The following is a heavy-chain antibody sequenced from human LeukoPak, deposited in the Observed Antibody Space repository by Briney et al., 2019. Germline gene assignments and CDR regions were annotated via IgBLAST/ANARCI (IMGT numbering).Heavy chain of an antibody. CDR2: ISGSSTYT. CDR3: ARVGSRGYYFDY. D-gene: IGHD1-26*01. V-gene: IGHV3-11*06. CDR1: GFTFSDYY. J-gene: IGHJ4*02. Sequence: GGSLRLSCAASGFTFSDYYMSWVRQAPGKGLEWVSHISGSSTYTNYADSVKGRFTISRDNANNSLYLQMNSLTAEDTAVFYCARVGSRGYYFDYWGQGTLVSVSS.